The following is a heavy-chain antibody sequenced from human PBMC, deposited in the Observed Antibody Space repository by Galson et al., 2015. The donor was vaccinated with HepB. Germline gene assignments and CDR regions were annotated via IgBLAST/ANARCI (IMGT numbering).Heavy chain of an antibody. CDR2: INAGNGNT. CDR3: ARDHWGQNPHYMDV. J-gene: IGHJ6*03. D-gene: IGHD3-16*01. CDR1: GYTFTSYA. Sequence: SVKVSCKASGYTFTSYAMHWVRQAPGQRLEWMGWINAGNGNTKYSQKFQGRVTITRDTSASTAYMELSSLRSEDTAVYYCARDHWGQNPHYMDVWGKGTTVTVSS. V-gene: IGHV1-3*01.